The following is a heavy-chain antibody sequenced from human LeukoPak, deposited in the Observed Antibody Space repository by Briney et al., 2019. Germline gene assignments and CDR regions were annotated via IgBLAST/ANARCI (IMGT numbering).Heavy chain of an antibody. CDR2: ISYDGSNK. Sequence: PGGSLRLSCAASGFTFSSYAMHWVRQAPGKGLEWVAVISYDGSNKYYADSVKGRFTISRDNSKNTLYLQMSSLRAEDTAVYYCARAPYCSSTSCYWASDYWGQGTLVTVSS. V-gene: IGHV3-30-3*01. CDR1: GFTFSSYA. CDR3: ARAPYCSSTSCYWASDY. J-gene: IGHJ4*02. D-gene: IGHD2-2*01.